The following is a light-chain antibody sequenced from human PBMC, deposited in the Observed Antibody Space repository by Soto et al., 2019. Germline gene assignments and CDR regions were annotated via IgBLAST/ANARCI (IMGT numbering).Light chain of an antibody. V-gene: IGKV3-15*01. Sequence: EIVTTQPPATLSVSRGERATLSCSASQSVSSNLAWYQQKPGQAPRLLIYGASTRATGIPARFSGSGSGTEFTLTISSLQSEDFAVYYCQQYNNWHSITFGQGTRLEI. J-gene: IGKJ5*01. CDR3: QQYNNWHSIT. CDR1: QSVSSN. CDR2: GAS.